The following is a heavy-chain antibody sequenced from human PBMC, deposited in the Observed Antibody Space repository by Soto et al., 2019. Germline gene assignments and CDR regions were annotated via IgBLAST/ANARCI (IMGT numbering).Heavy chain of an antibody. CDR3: ARDVAYQMRRGGFDY. J-gene: IGHJ4*02. V-gene: IGHV3-33*01. Sequence: QVKLVESGGGVVQPGRSLRLSCAASGFTFSSYGMHWVRQAPGKGLXXXXVLWGDGSNKYYLDSVKGRFSISRDNSKNTLYLQMNSLRAEDSALYYCARDVAYQMRRGGFDYWGQGTLVTVSS. D-gene: IGHD2-2*01. CDR1: GFTFSSYG. CDR2: LWGDGSNK.